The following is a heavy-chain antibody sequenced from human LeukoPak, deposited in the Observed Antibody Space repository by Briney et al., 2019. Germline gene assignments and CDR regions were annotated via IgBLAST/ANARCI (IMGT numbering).Heavy chain of an antibody. CDR1: GSTVSSNY. CDR3: ARGMRYCSGGSCQGDAFDI. V-gene: IGHV3-53*04. CDR2: IYSGGST. D-gene: IGHD2-15*01. Sequence: GGSLRLSCAASGSTVSSNYMSWVRQAPGKGLEWVSVIYSGGSTYYADSVKGRFTISRHNSKNTLYLQMNSLRAEDTAVYYCARGMRYCSGGSCQGDAFDIWGQGTMVTVSS. J-gene: IGHJ3*02.